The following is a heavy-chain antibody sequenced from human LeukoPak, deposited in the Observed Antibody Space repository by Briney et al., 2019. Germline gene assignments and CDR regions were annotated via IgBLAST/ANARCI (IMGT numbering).Heavy chain of an antibody. V-gene: IGHV1-69*05. CDR1: GGTFSSYA. Sequence: SVKVSCXASGGTFSSYAISWVRQARGQGLEWMGGIIPIFGTANYAQKFQGRVTITTDESTSTAYMELSSLRSEDTAVYYCARGNCGGDCYPYYYYYYMDVWGKGTAVTVSS. CDR2: IIPIFGTA. D-gene: IGHD2-21*02. CDR3: ARGNCGGDCYPYYYYYYMDV. J-gene: IGHJ6*03.